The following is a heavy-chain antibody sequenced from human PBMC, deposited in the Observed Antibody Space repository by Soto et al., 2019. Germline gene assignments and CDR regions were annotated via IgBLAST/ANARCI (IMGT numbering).Heavy chain of an antibody. CDR1: GYQFTGSY. D-gene: IGHD2-2*01. V-gene: IGHV1-2*02. CDR3: ARHYCSGTSCYWYFDF. CDR2: INPDTGST. Sequence: QVRLVQSGADVQRPGASMNISCQASGYQFTGSYLHWVRRAPGHGLQWMGMINPDTGSTTYAETFQERVTMTTDKSAGTVFLGLGMLTSDDTATYYCARHYCSGTSCYWYFDFWGQGTFVSVSS. J-gene: IGHJ4*02.